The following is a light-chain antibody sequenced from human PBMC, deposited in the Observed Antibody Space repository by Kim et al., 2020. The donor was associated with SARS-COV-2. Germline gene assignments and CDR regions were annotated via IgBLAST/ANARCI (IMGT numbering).Light chain of an antibody. CDR2: YDS. CDR1: NIGRKS. J-gene: IGLJ2*01. CDR3: QVWDSSSDHVV. V-gene: IGLV3-21*04. Sequence: APGKKARITCGGNNIGRKSVHWYQQKPGQAPVLVIYYDSDRPSGIPERFSGSNSGNTATLTISRVEAGDEADYYCQVWDSSSDHVVFGGGTKLTVL.